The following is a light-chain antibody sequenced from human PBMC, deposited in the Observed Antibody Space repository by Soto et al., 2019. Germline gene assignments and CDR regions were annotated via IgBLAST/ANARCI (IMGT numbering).Light chain of an antibody. V-gene: IGKV1-6*01. CDR2: AAS. CDR1: QGIGNA. J-gene: IGKJ4*01. CDR3: LQDYNYPLT. Sequence: IQMTQSPSSLSASVGDRVTITCRASQGIGNALGWFQQKPGKAPKLPIFAASSLQSGVPSRFSGSGSGTDFTLTISSLQPEDFATYYCLQDYNYPLTFGGGTKVEIK.